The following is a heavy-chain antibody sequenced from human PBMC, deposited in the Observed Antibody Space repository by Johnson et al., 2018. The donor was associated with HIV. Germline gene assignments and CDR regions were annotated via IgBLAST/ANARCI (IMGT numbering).Heavy chain of an antibody. V-gene: IGHV3-33*06. D-gene: IGHD6-6*01. J-gene: IGHJ3*01. Sequence: VQLVESGGGVVQPGRSLRLSCAASGFTFSSYGMHWVRQAPGKGLEWVAVIWYDGGNKYYADSVKGRFTISRDNSKNTVYLQMHSLRAEDTAVYYCAKGGKYSSHRDDGFDVWGQGTMVTMSS. CDR1: GFTFSSYG. CDR2: IWYDGGNK. CDR3: AKGGKYSSHRDDGFDV.